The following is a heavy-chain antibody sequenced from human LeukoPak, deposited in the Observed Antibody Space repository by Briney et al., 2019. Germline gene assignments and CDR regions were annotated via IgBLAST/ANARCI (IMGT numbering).Heavy chain of an antibody. Sequence: SETLSLTCTVSGGSISSYYWSWIRQPPGKGLEWIGEINHSGSTNYNPSLKSRVTISVDTSKNQFSLKLSSVTAADTAVYYCARVTVAGTPDYWGQGTLVTVSS. J-gene: IGHJ4*02. CDR2: INHSGST. V-gene: IGHV4-34*01. CDR1: GGSISSYY. CDR3: ARVTVAGTPDY. D-gene: IGHD6-19*01.